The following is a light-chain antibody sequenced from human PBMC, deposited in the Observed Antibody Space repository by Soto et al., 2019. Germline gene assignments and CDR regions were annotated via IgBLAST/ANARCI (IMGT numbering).Light chain of an antibody. J-gene: IGKJ5*01. CDR2: GPS. CDR3: QHDGASPSIT. Sequence: EIVLTQSPGTMSLSPGERATLSCRASPSVGSVSVVWYQQKPGQPPRLLIYGPSNSATGIPDSFSGSGSGTDFYLTTSRLEPEDVAVYYCQHDGASPSITCGQGTRLESK. V-gene: IGKV3-20*01. CDR1: PSVGSVS.